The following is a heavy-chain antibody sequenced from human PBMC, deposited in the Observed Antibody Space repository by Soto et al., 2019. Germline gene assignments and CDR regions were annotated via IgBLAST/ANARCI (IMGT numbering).Heavy chain of an antibody. CDR3: ARGGDALTTVGISAH. V-gene: IGHV1-46*01. CDR2: INPSGGST. CDR1: GYTFTSYY. J-gene: IGHJ4*02. Sequence: VSVKVSCKAPGYTFTSYYMHWVRQAPGQRLEWMGIINPSGGSTSYAQKFQGTVTMTRDTSTSTVYMELSSVGSEDTAVYSCARGGDALTTVGISAHWGKGTLVTVSS. D-gene: IGHD2-21*01.